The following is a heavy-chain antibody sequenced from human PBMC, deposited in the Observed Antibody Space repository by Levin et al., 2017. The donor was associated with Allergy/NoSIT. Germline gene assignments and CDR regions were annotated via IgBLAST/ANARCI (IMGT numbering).Heavy chain of an antibody. CDR1: GYTFTGYY. CDR3: ARDRASLLLWFGAHTGGAFDI. V-gene: IGHV1-2*02. D-gene: IGHD3-10*01. Sequence: ASVKVSCKASGYTFTGYYMHWVRQAPGQGLEWMGWINPNSGGTNYAQKFQGRVTMTRDTSISTAYMELSRLRSDDTAVYYCARDRASLLLWFGAHTGGAFDIWGQGTMVTVSS. CDR2: INPNSGGT. J-gene: IGHJ3*02.